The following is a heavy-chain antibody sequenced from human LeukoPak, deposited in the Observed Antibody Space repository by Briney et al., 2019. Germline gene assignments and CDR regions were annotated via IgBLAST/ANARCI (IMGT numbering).Heavy chain of an antibody. Sequence: ASVKVSCKASGYTFTSYDINWVRQATGQGLEWMGWMNPNSGNTGYAQKFQGRVTMTRNTSISTAYMELSSLRSEDTAVYYCARGRPLRSGRGVDYWGQGTLVTVSS. CDR2: MNPNSGNT. J-gene: IGHJ4*02. D-gene: IGHD3-10*01. V-gene: IGHV1-8*01. CDR1: GYTFTSYD. CDR3: ARGRPLRSGRGVDY.